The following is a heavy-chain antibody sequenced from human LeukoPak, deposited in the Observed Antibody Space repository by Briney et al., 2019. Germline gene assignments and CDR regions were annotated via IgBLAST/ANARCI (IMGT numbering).Heavy chain of an antibody. CDR1: GFSFSSFA. D-gene: IGHD4-17*01. Sequence: PGGSLRLSCAASGFSFSSFAMMWVRQAPGMGLELISAILSGGDVFFYGDSVRGRFTISRDDSTNTLFLQMNNLRADDSAVYYCARDPNGNYVGAFETWGPGTTVTVSS. CDR3: ARDPNGNYVGAFET. V-gene: IGHV3-23*01. J-gene: IGHJ3*02. CDR2: ILSGGDVF.